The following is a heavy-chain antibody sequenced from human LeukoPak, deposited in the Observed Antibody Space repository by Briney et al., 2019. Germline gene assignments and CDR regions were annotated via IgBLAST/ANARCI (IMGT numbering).Heavy chain of an antibody. V-gene: IGHV3-23*01. CDR3: AKVGYSSSSGWFDP. D-gene: IGHD6-6*01. CDR1: GFTFSSYA. J-gene: IGHJ5*02. CDR2: ISGSGGST. Sequence: GGSLRLSCAASGFTFSSYAMSWVRQAPGKGLEGVSAISGSGGSTYYADSVKGRFTISRDNSKNTLYLQMNSLRAEDTAVYYCAKVGYSSSSGWFDPWGQGTLVTVSS.